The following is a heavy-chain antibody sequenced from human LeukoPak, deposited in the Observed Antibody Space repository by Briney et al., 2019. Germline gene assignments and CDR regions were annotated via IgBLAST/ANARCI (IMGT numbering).Heavy chain of an antibody. CDR2: ISGSGGST. CDR3: AKFALRYCSGGSCHPSDY. J-gene: IGHJ4*02. V-gene: IGHV3-23*01. CDR1: GFTFSSYG. D-gene: IGHD2-15*01. Sequence: GGTLRLSCAASGFTFSSYGMSWVRQAPGKGLEWVSAISGSGGSTYYADSVKGRFIISRDNSKNTLYLQMNSLRAEDTAVYYCAKFALRYCSGGSCHPSDYWGQGTLVTVSS.